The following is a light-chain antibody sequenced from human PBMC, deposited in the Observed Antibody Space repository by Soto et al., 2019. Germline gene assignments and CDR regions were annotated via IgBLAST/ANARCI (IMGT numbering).Light chain of an antibody. J-gene: IGKJ1*01. V-gene: IGKV3-20*01. CDR2: GAS. CDR3: HQYDKSPWT. Sequence: EIVLTQSPGILSLSPGQRVTLSCRASQSVSNDFLAWYQQKPGQAPRLLIYGASTRATDVPDRFSGSGSGADFTLTISRLEPEDFAVYYCHQYDKSPWTFGQGTKVDIK. CDR1: QSVSNDF.